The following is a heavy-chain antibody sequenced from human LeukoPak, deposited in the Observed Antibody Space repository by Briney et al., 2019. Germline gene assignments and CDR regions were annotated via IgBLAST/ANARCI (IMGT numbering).Heavy chain of an antibody. CDR1: GYTFTSYY. Sequence: GASVKVSCKASGYTFTSYYMHWVRQAPGQGLEWMGWINPNSGGTNYAQKFQGRVTMTRDTFISTAYMELSRLSSDDTAMYYCARVRTSASPGWFDPWGQGTLVTVSS. J-gene: IGHJ5*02. CDR2: INPNSGGT. CDR3: ARVRTSASPGWFDP. D-gene: IGHD2-15*01. V-gene: IGHV1-2*02.